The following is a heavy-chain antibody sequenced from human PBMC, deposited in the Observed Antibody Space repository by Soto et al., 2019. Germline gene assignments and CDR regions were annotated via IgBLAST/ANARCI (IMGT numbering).Heavy chain of an antibody. J-gene: IGHJ4*02. CDR2: IRKKAYSYTT. CDR3: TSSWGDPRYFDN. V-gene: IGHV3-72*01. D-gene: IGHD3-10*01. Sequence: EVQLVESGGGLVQPGGSLRLSCSASGFTFSAHYMDWVLQAPGKGLEWVGRIRKKAYSYTTEYAASVTDRFTISTDDSRRSVYLQMNSLKIEDTAVYYCTSSWGDPRYFDNWGQGTLVTVSS. CDR1: GFTFSAHY.